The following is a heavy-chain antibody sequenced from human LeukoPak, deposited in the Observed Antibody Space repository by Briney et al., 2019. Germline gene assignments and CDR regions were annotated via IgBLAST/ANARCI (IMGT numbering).Heavy chain of an antibody. CDR1: GGSISSGSYY. V-gene: IGHV4-61*02. CDR2: IYTSGST. J-gene: IGHJ5*02. CDR3: ARLSHWFDP. Sequence: SQTLSLTCTVSGGSISSGSYYWGWIRQPAGKGLEWIERIYTSGSTNYNPSLKSRVTISVDTSKNQFSLKLSSVTAADTAVYYCARLSHWFDPWGQGTLVTVSS. D-gene: IGHD3-16*02.